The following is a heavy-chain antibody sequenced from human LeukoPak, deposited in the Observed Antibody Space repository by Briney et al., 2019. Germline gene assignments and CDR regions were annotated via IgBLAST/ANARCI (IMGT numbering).Heavy chain of an antibody. CDR1: GGTFSSYA. Sequence: ASVKVSCKASGGTFSSYAISWVRQAPGQGLEWMGRIIPILGIANYAQKFQGRVTITADKSTSTAYMELSSLRSEDTAVYYCARTLYYGSGSYPLDYWGQGTLVTVSS. J-gene: IGHJ4*02. V-gene: IGHV1-69*04. D-gene: IGHD3-10*01. CDR2: IIPILGIA. CDR3: ARTLYYGSGSYPLDY.